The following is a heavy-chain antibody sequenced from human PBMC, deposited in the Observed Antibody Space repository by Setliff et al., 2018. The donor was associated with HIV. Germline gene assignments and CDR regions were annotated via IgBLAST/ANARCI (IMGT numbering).Heavy chain of an antibody. V-gene: IGHV4-59*01. CDR1: GGSIDNYY. J-gene: IGHJ6*03. D-gene: IGHD5-18*01. CDR3: ARNGYSYGFINHYYHYMDV. CDR2: IYSGGST. Sequence: PSETLSLTCTVSGGSIDNYYWSWVRQPPGKGLEWIGYIYSGGSTNYNPSLKSRVTISVDTSKRQFSLKLNSVTAADTAVYYCARNGYSYGFINHYYHYMDVWGKG.